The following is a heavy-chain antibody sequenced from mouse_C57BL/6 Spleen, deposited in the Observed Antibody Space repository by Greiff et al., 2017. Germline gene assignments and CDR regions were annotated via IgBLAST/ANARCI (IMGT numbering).Heavy chain of an antibody. CDR1: GFNIKDYY. D-gene: IGHD2-3*01. J-gene: IGHJ2*01. V-gene: IGHV14-2*01. CDR3: ARDYDGSSYFDY. Sequence: EVMLVESGAELVKPGASVKLSCTASGFNIKDYYMHWVKQRTEQGLEWIGRIDPEDGETKYAPKFQGKATITADTSSNTAYLQLSSLTSEDTAVYYCARDYDGSSYFDYWGQGTTLTVSS. CDR2: IDPEDGET.